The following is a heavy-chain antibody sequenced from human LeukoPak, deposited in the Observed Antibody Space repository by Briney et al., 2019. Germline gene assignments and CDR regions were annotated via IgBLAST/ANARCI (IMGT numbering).Heavy chain of an antibody. CDR1: GFTFSSYA. D-gene: IGHD3-16*01. CDR2: ISYDGSNK. Sequence: GRSLRLSCAASGFTFSSYAMHWVRQAPGKGLEWVAVISYDGSNKYYADSVKGRFTISRDNSKNTLYLQMNSLRAEDTAVYYCARAAGSYDYVWGSYPSDYWGQGTLVTVSS. J-gene: IGHJ4*02. V-gene: IGHV3-30-3*01. CDR3: ARAAGSYDYVWGSYPSDY.